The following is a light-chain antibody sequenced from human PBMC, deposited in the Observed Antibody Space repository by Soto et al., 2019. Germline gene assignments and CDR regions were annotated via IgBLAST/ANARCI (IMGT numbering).Light chain of an antibody. J-gene: IGKJ4*01. CDR1: QSVSSSY. V-gene: IGKV3-20*01. CDR3: QQYDSSPLT. Sequence: EIVLTQSPGTLSLSPGERATLSCRASQSVSSSYLAWYQQKPGQAPRLLIYGASSRATGIPDRFSGSGSGTDFTLTISRLEPEDFAVDYCQQYDSSPLTFGGGTKVDIK. CDR2: GAS.